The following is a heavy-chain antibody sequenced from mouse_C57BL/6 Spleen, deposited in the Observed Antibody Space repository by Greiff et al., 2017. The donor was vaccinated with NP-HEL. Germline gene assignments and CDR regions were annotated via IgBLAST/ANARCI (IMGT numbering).Heavy chain of an antibody. CDR3: ARGGYYDYDGGWFAY. V-gene: IGHV5-4*03. Sequence: EVKLMESGGGLVKPGGSLKLSCAASGFTFSSYAMSWVRQTPEQRLEWVATISDGGSYTYYPDNVKGRFTISRDNAKNNLYLQMSHLKSEDTAMYYCARGGYYDYDGGWFAYWGQGTLVTVSA. CDR2: ISDGGSYT. D-gene: IGHD2-4*01. J-gene: IGHJ3*01. CDR1: GFTFSSYA.